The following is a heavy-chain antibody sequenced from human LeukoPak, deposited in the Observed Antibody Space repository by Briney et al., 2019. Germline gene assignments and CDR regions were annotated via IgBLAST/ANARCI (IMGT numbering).Heavy chain of an antibody. Sequence: ASVKVSCKASGGSFSSDVISWVRQAAGQGLEGMGGFDPEDGETIYAQKFQGRVTMTEDTSTDTAYMELSSLRSEDTAVYYCATAKSLSSGWPFDYWGQGTLVTVSS. CDR2: FDPEDGET. CDR1: GGSFSSDV. J-gene: IGHJ4*02. V-gene: IGHV1-24*01. CDR3: ATAKSLSSGWPFDY. D-gene: IGHD6-19*01.